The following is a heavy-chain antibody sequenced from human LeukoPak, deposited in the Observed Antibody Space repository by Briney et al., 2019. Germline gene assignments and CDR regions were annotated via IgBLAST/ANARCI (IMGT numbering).Heavy chain of an antibody. Sequence: SVKVSCKASGGTFSSYAISWVRQAPGQGLEWMEGIIPIFGTANYAQKFQGRVTITADESTSTAYMELSSLRSEDTAVYYCARGNHEDIVVVPAAPLDYYYYYMDVWGKGTTVTVSS. V-gene: IGHV1-69*01. J-gene: IGHJ6*03. CDR3: ARGNHEDIVVVPAAPLDYYYYYMDV. D-gene: IGHD2-2*01. CDR1: GGTFSSYA. CDR2: IIPIFGTA.